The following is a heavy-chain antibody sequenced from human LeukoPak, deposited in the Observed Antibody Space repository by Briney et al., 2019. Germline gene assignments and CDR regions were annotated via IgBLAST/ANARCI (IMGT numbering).Heavy chain of an antibody. D-gene: IGHD4-17*01. J-gene: IGHJ2*01. Sequence: PSETLSLTCAVYGGSFSGYYWSWIRQPPGKGLEWIGEINHSGSTNYNPSLKSRVTISVDTSKNQFSLKLSSVTAADTAVYYCARARDYYWYFGLWGRGTLVTVSS. CDR1: GGSFSGYY. V-gene: IGHV4-34*01. CDR2: INHSGST. CDR3: ARARDYYWYFGL.